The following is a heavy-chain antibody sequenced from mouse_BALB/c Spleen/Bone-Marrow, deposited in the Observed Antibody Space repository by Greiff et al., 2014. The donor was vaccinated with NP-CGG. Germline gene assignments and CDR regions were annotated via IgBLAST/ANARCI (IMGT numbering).Heavy chain of an antibody. CDR2: IYPGNVNT. V-gene: IGHV1S56*01. CDR1: GYTFTSYY. CDR3: ARGTIDY. J-gene: IGHJ4*01. Sequence: QVQLQQSGPELVKPGASVRISCKASGYTFTSYYIHWVKQRPGQGLEWIGWIYPGNVNTKYNEKFKGKATMTADKSSSTAYMQLSSLTSEDSAVYFFARGTIDYWGPGTSVTVSS.